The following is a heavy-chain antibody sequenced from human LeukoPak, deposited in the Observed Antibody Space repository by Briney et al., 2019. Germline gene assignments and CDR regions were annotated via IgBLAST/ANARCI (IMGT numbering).Heavy chain of an antibody. V-gene: IGHV1-18*01. CDR2: ISAYNGNT. D-gene: IGHD6-13*01. CDR1: GYTFTSYG. J-gene: IGHJ4*02. Sequence: ASVKVSCKASGYTFTSYGISWVRQAPGQGLEWMGWISAYNGNTNYAQKFQGRVTMTRDTTISTAYMELSRLRSDDTAVYYCARVPKRQQLALGYWGQGTLVTVSS. CDR3: ARVPKRQQLALGY.